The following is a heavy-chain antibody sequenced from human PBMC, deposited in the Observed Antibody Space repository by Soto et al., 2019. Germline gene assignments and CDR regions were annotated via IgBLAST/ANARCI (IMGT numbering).Heavy chain of an antibody. CDR1: GFTFSSYA. Sequence: RRLSCAASGFTFSSYAMHWVRQAPGKGLEWVAVISYDGSNKYYADSVKGRFTISRDNSKNTLYLQMNSLRAEDTAVYYCARGAVGYWGQGTLVTVSS. D-gene: IGHD1-26*01. J-gene: IGHJ4*02. CDR3: ARGAVGY. CDR2: ISYDGSNK. V-gene: IGHV3-30-3*01.